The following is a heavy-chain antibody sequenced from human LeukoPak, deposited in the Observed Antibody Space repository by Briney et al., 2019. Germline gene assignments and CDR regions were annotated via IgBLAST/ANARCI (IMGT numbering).Heavy chain of an antibody. CDR3: AKKGVAAAVNDAFDI. CDR2: ISYDGSNK. CDR1: GFTFSSYG. J-gene: IGHJ3*02. Sequence: GSLRLSCAASGFTFSSYGMHWVRQAPGKGLEWVAVISYDGSNKYYADSVKGRFTISRDNFKNTLYLQMNSLRAEDTAVYYCAKKGVAAAVNDAFDIWGQGTMVTVSS. V-gene: IGHV3-30*18. D-gene: IGHD6-13*01.